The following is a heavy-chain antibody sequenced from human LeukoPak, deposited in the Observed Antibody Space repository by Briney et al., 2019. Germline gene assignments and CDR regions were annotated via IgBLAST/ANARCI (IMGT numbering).Heavy chain of an antibody. D-gene: IGHD4-23*01. CDR1: GGSISSYY. CDR2: IYYSGST. V-gene: IGHV4-59*01. Sequence: SETLSLTCTVSGGSISSYYWSWIRQPPGKGLGWIGYIYYSGSTNYNPSLKSRVTISVDTSKNQFSLKLSSVTAADTAVYYCARFRDYGGNSGLNYWGQGTLVTVSS. J-gene: IGHJ4*02. CDR3: ARFRDYGGNSGLNY.